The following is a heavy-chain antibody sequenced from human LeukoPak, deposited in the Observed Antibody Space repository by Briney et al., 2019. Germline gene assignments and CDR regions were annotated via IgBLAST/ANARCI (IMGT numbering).Heavy chain of an antibody. Sequence: GGSLRLSCAAPGFTFSISWLHWVRQAPGTGLVWVSRINNDGSSTNYADSVKGRFTISRDNAKNTLYLQMNSLRAEDTAVYYCARVDWNIDYWGQGTQVTVSS. V-gene: IGHV3-74*01. J-gene: IGHJ4*02. CDR3: ARVDWNIDY. CDR1: GFTFSISW. D-gene: IGHD1/OR15-1a*01. CDR2: INNDGSST.